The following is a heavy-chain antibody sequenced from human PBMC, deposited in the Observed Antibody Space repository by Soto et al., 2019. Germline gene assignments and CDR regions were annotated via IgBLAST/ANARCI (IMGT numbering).Heavy chain of an antibody. D-gene: IGHD6-13*01. CDR1: GFTFSSYG. J-gene: IGHJ6*02. CDR2: ISYDGSNK. Sequence: GESLKISCAASGFTFSSYGMHWVRQAPGKGLEWVAVISYDGSNKYYADSVKGRFTISRDNSKNTLYLQMNSLRAEDTAVYYCAKVQQLVYYYYYGMDVWGQGTTVTVSS. CDR3: AKVQQLVYYYYYGMDV. V-gene: IGHV3-30*18.